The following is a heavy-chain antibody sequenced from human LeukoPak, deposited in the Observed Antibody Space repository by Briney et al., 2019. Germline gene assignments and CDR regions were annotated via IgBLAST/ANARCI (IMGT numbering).Heavy chain of an antibody. J-gene: IGHJ5*02. V-gene: IGHV1-46*01. CDR2: INPSGGST. CDR1: GYTFTSYY. CDR3: ARDLVVVAANGNWFDP. Sequence: ASVKVSCKASGYTFTSYYMHRVRPAPGQGLEWMGIINPSGGSTSYAQKFQGRVTMTRDTSTSTVYMELSSLRSEDTAVYYCARDLVVVAANGNWFDPWGQGTLVTVSS. D-gene: IGHD2-15*01.